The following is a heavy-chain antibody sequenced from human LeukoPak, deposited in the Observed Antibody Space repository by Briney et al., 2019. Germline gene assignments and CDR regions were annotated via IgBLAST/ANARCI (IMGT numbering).Heavy chain of an antibody. D-gene: IGHD3-10*01. CDR1: GFTFSSYA. Sequence: GGSLRLSCAASGFTFSSYAMSWVRQAPGKGLEWVAVISNDGSSKFYTDSVKGRFTLSRDNSRNTLNLQMNSLRVEDTAVYYCVKPDRLNYYDSGSHYYYYYMDVWGKGTTVTVSS. J-gene: IGHJ6*03. CDR3: VKPDRLNYYDSGSHYYYYYMDV. V-gene: IGHV3-30*18. CDR2: ISNDGSSK.